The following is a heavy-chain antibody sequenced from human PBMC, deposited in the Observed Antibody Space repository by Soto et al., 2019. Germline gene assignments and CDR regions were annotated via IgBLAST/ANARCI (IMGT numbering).Heavy chain of an antibody. CDR2: IYYSGST. D-gene: IGHD3-10*01. J-gene: IGHJ3*02. Sequence: SETLSLTCTVSGGSITYINNHYCSWIRQPPGKGLEWIGYIYYSGSTNYNPSLKSRVTISVDTSKNQFSLKLSSVTAADTAVYSCARVRPGFGELESDAFDIWGQGTMVTVSS. CDR1: GGSITYINNHY. CDR3: ARVRPGFGELESDAFDI. V-gene: IGHV4-61*01.